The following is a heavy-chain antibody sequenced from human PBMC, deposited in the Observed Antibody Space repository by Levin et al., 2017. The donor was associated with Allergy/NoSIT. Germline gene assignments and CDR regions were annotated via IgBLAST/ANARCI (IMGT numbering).Heavy chain of an antibody. V-gene: IGHV5-51*01. CDR2: IYPGDSDT. Sequence: GESLKISCKGSGYSFTTYWIGWVRQMPGKGLECMGIIYPGDSDTRYSASFHGQVTISADKSITTAYLQWSSLKASDTAIYYCARQGAHCSGGTCYSDGFDIWGRGTMVTVSS. J-gene: IGHJ3*02. CDR3: ARQGAHCSGGTCYSDGFDI. D-gene: IGHD2-15*01. CDR1: GYSFTTYW.